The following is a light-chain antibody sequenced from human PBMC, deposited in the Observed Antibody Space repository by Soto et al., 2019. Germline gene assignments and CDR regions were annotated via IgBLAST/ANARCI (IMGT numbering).Light chain of an antibody. Sequence: DIQLTQSPSFLSASVGDRVTITCRASQGTSSYLAWYQQKPGKAPKLLIYGASTLQSGVPSRFSGRGSGTDFTLTIGSLQAEDFATYYCQQFNSYPPVTFGGGTKVEIK. CDR1: QGTSSY. CDR2: GAS. CDR3: QQFNSYPPVT. V-gene: IGKV1-9*01. J-gene: IGKJ4*01.